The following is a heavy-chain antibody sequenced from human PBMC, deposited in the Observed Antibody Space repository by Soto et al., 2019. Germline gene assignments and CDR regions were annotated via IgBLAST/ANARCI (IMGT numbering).Heavy chain of an antibody. CDR1: GFTFSSYG. J-gene: IGHJ4*02. V-gene: IGHV3-30*18. Sequence: PGESLKISCAASGFTFSSYGMHWVRQAPGKGLEWVAVISYDGSNKYYADSVKGRFTISRDNSKNTLYLQMNSLRAEDTAVYYCAKSHGVVVVAATPFDYWGQGTLVTVSS. CDR3: AKSHGVVVVAATPFDY. D-gene: IGHD2-15*01. CDR2: ISYDGSNK.